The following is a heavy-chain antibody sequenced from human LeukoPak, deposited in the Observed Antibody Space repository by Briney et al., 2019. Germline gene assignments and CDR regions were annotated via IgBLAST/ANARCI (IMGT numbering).Heavy chain of an antibody. D-gene: IGHD3-16*02. J-gene: IGHJ4*02. CDR1: GGSFSDYY. V-gene: IGHV4-34*01. Sequence: PSETLSLTCAAYGGSFSDYYWSWIRQPPGKGLEWIGEINHSGTTNYGPSLKSRVSISVDTSKNQFSLKLNSVTAADAAMYYCASHYSSGSYRYTGSFDSWGQGMLVNVSS. CDR3: ASHYSSGSYRYTGSFDS. CDR2: INHSGTT.